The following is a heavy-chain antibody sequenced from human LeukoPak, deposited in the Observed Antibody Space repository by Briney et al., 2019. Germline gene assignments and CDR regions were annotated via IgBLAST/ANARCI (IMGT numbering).Heavy chain of an antibody. V-gene: IGHV1-24*01. CDR1: GYTLTELS. CDR3: ATDRGSVLRFLEWLSH. J-gene: IGHJ4*02. D-gene: IGHD3-3*01. Sequence: GASVKVFCKVSGYTLTELSMHWVRQAPGKGLEWMGGFDPEDGETIYAQKFQGRVTMTEDTSTDTAYMELSSLRSEDTAVYYCATDRGSVLRFLEWLSHWGQGTLVTVSS. CDR2: FDPEDGET.